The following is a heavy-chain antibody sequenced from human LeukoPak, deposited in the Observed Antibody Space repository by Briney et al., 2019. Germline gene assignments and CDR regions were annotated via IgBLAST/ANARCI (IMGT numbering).Heavy chain of an antibody. CDR2: IYNSGST. CDR3: AREYGEQPYFDY. D-gene: IGHD4-17*01. V-gene: IGHV4-34*01. Sequence: PSETLSLTCAVYGGSFNDYYWGWIRQPPGKGLEWIGNIYNSGSTYYSPSLKSRVTISVDTSKNQFSLKLNSVTAADTAVYYCAREYGEQPYFDYWGQGTLVTVSS. CDR1: GGSFNDYY. J-gene: IGHJ4*02.